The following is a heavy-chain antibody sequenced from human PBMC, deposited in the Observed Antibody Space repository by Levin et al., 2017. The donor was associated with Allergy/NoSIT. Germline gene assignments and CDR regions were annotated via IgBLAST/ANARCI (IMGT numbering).Heavy chain of an antibody. CDR2: INDGGGNT. V-gene: IGHV3-23*01. CDR1: GLTFSSSA. Sequence: SGGSLRLSCAASGLTFSSSAMSWVRQAPGKGLEWVSSINDGGGNTYYADSVKGRFTISRDNSKNTLYLQMNSLRAEDTAVYYCAKFDCHIDPFEYWGQGTLVTVSS. CDR3: AKFDCHIDPFEY. D-gene: IGHD2-21*01. J-gene: IGHJ4*02.